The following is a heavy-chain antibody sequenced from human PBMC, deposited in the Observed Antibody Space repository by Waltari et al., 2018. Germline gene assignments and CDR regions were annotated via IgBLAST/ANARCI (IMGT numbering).Heavy chain of an antibody. V-gene: IGHV1-46*01. D-gene: IGHD3-9*01. Sequence: QVQLVQSGAEVKKPGASVKVSCKASGYTFTSYYMHWVRQAPGQGLEWMGIINPSGGSTSYAQKFQGRVTMTRDTSTSTVYMELSSLRSEDTAVYYCARAGETYYDILTGYYGRHTWFDPWGQGTLVIVSS. CDR1: GYTFTSYY. J-gene: IGHJ5*02. CDR3: ARAGETYYDILTGYYGRHTWFDP. CDR2: INPSGGST.